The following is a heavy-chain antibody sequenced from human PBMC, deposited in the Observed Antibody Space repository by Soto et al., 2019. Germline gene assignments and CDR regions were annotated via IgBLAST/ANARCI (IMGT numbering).Heavy chain of an antibody. Sequence: SETLSLTCTVSGGSISSGDYYWSWIRQPPGKGLEWIGYIYYSGSTYYNPSLKSRVTISVDTSKIQFSLKLSSVTAADTAVYYCAREGLYSSVDYWGQGTLVTVSS. CDR3: AREGLYSSVDY. CDR2: IYYSGST. D-gene: IGHD6-25*01. CDR1: GGSISSGDYY. V-gene: IGHV4-30-4*01. J-gene: IGHJ4*02.